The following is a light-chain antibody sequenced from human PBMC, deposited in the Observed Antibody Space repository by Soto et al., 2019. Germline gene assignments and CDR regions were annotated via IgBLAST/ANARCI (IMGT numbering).Light chain of an antibody. CDR1: QSISNW. J-gene: IGKJ1*01. CDR3: QQYMSYS. Sequence: DIQMTQSPSTLPASVGDIVTITCRASQSISNWLALYQQKPGTAPKLLIYHVSTLESGVPSRFSGSGSGTEFTLTISSLQPDDFATYYCQQYMSYSFGQGTKVDIK. V-gene: IGKV1-5*01. CDR2: HVS.